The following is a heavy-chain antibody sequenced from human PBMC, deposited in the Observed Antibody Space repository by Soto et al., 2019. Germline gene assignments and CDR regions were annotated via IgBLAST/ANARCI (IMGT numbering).Heavy chain of an antibody. CDR3: AKDIDSGFRLPDS. D-gene: IGHD5-12*01. CDR2: VGWDSGSI. Sequence: EVQLVESGGGLVQPGRSLRLSCAASGFTFADYAMHWVRQVPGRGLEWVSGVGWDSGSILYANSVKGRFTISRDNAKNSLYLEMNSLRAEDTDLYYCAKDIDSGFRLPDSWGQGTLVTVSS. V-gene: IGHV3-9*01. J-gene: IGHJ4*02. CDR1: GFTFADYA.